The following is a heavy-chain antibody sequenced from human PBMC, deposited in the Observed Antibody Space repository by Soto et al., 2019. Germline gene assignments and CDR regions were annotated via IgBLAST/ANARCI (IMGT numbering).Heavy chain of an antibody. J-gene: IGHJ1*01. CDR1: GFTFSSYS. Sequence: PGGSLRLSCAASGFTFSSYSMNWVRQAPGKGLEWVSYISSSSSTIYYADSVKGRFTISRDNAKNSLYLQMNSLRDEDTAVYYCARASLGGYCSGGSCPKYFQHWGQGTLVTVSS. CDR2: ISSSSSTI. CDR3: ARASLGGYCSGGSCPKYFQH. V-gene: IGHV3-48*02. D-gene: IGHD2-15*01.